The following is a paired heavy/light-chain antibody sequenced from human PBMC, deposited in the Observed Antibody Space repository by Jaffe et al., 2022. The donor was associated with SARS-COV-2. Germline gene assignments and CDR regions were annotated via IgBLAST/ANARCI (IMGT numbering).Heavy chain of an antibody. V-gene: IGHV3-23*04. D-gene: IGHD3-10*01. CDR2: ISGSAERT. CDR1: GFTFSIYA. J-gene: IGHJ3*02. CDR3: AKLRASGSYDAFDI. Sequence: EVQLVESGGGLVQPGGSLRLSCAASGFTFSIYAMSWVRQAPGEGLEWVSAISGSAERTYYADSVKGRFTISRDNSKNTLYQQMNSLRAEDTAVYYCAKLRASGSYDAFDIWGQGTMVTVSS.
Light chain of an antibody. J-gene: IGKJ3*01. V-gene: IGKV1D-12*01. Sequence: DIQMTQSPSSVSASVGDRVTITCRASQGISRWLAWYQQKPGKAPKLLIYAASSLQSGVPSRFSGSGSETDFTLTISSLQPEDFATYYCQQANSFPLTFGPGTKVDIK. CDR2: AAS. CDR3: QQANSFPLT. CDR1: QGISRW.